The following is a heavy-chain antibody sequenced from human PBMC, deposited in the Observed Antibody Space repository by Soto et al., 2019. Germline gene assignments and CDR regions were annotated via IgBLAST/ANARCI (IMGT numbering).Heavy chain of an antibody. D-gene: IGHD3-3*01. CDR1: GGSFSGPY. V-gene: IGHV4-59*11. CDR2: IYYSGST. CDR3: ARANFGYYDFWSGTQTGTSFDY. Sequence: PSETLSLTCTVSGGSFSGPYWGWIRQPPGKGLEWIGYIYYSGSTNYNPSLKSRVTISVDTSKNQFSLKLSSVTAADTAVYYCARANFGYYDFWSGTQTGTSFDYWGQGTLVTVSS. J-gene: IGHJ4*02.